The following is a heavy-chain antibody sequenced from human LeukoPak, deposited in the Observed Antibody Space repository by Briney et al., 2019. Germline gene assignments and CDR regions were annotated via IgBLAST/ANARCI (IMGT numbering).Heavy chain of an antibody. J-gene: IGHJ5*02. V-gene: IGHV4-30-2*01. CDR2: IYHSGST. D-gene: IGHD2-21*02. Sequence: SQTLSLTCAVSGGSNSSGGYSWSWIRQPPGKGLEWIGYIYHSGSTYYNPSLKSRVTISVDRSKNQFSLKLSSVTAADTAVYYCARGAYCGGDCYSGWFDPWGQGTLVTVSS. CDR1: GGSNSSGGYS. CDR3: ARGAYCGGDCYSGWFDP.